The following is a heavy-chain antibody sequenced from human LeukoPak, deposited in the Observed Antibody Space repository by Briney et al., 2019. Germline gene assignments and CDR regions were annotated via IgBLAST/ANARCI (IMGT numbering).Heavy chain of an antibody. V-gene: IGHV1-2*02. D-gene: IGHD1-26*01. Sequence: ASVKVSCKASGYTFTGYYMHWVRQAPGQGLEWMGWINPNSGGTNYAQKFQGRVTMTRDTSISTAYMGLSRLRSDDTAVDYCARGLSGSYYFDYWGQGTLVTVSS. J-gene: IGHJ4*02. CDR1: GYTFTGYY. CDR3: ARGLSGSYYFDY. CDR2: INPNSGGT.